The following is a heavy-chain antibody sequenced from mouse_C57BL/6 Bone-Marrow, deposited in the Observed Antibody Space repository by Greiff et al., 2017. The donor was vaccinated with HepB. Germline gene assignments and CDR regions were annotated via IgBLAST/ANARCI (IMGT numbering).Heavy chain of an antibody. V-gene: IGHV1-20*01. CDR3: ARGGTPLYWYFDV. Sequence: VQLQQSGPELVKPGDSVKISCKASGYSFTGYFMNWVMQSHGKSLEWIGRINPYNGDTFSNQKFKGKATLTVDKSSSTAHMELRSLTSEDSAVYYCARGGTPLYWYFDVWGTGTTVTVSS. D-gene: IGHD2-14*01. J-gene: IGHJ1*03. CDR1: GYSFTGYF. CDR2: INPYNGDT.